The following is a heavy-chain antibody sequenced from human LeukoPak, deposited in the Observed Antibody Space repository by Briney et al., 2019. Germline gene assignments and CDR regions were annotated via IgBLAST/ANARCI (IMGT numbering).Heavy chain of an antibody. V-gene: IGHV3-7*01. J-gene: IGHJ3*02. CDR3: PKSERKWELHHAFYI. Sequence: GRTLRLFRAASVFTYRSYWMSCVPGDSGKGLEWVANIKQDGSEKYYVDSVKGRFTISRDNAKNSLYLQMNSLRAEDTAVYYCPKSERKWELHHAFYIWGQGRMVTASS. CDR1: VFTYRSYW. CDR2: IKQDGSEK. D-gene: IGHD1-26*01.